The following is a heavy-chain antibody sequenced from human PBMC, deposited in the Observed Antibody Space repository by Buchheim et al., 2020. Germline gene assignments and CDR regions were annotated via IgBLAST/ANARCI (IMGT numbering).Heavy chain of an antibody. Sequence: QVQLQQWGAGLLKPSETLSLTCAVYGGSFSGYYWSWIRQPPGKGLEWIGEINHSGSTNYNPSLKSRVTISVDTSKNQLSLKLSSVTAADTAVYYCAAQSTLGRTVADYWGQGTL. J-gene: IGHJ4*02. CDR3: AAQSTLGRTVADY. CDR1: GGSFSGYY. CDR2: INHSGST. D-gene: IGHD7-27*01. V-gene: IGHV4-34*01.